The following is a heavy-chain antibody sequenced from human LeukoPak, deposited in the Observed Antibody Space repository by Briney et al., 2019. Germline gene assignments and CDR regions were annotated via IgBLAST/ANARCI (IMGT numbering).Heavy chain of an antibody. CDR1: GFTLSTYG. V-gene: IGHV3-30*02. J-gene: IGHJ4*02. CDR3: AKDYCSGGSCYEGNFDY. Sequence: GGSLRLSCAVSGFTLSTYGMHWVRQAPGKGLEWAAFIRYDGSNKYYADSVKGRFTISRDNSKNTLYLQMNSLRAEDTAVYYCAKDYCSGGSCYEGNFDYWGQGTLVTVSS. D-gene: IGHD2-15*01. CDR2: IRYDGSNK.